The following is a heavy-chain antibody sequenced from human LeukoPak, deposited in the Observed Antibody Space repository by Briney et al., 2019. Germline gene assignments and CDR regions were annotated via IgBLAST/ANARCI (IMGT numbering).Heavy chain of an antibody. CDR2: INSDGSST. J-gene: IGHJ4*02. V-gene: IGHV3-74*01. CDR3: ARQRYYYGSGSYYRDFDY. D-gene: IGHD3-10*01. Sequence: GGSLRLSCAASGFTFSSYNMNWVRQAPGKGLVWVSRINSDGSSTSYADSVKGRFTISRDNAKNTLYLQMNSLRAEDTAVYYCARQRYYYGSGSYYRDFDYWGQGTLVTVSS. CDR1: GFTFSSYN.